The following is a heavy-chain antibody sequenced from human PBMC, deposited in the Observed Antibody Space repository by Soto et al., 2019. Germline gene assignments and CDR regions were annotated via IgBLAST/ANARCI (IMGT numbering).Heavy chain of an antibody. D-gene: IGHD2-15*01. CDR2: INAGNGNT. V-gene: IGHV1-3*01. CDR3: ARDRCSGGSCYSSWFDP. CDR1: GYTFTSYS. Sequence: ASLKVSCKASGYTFTSYSLHWVRQAPGQSLEWMGWINAGNGNTKYSQKFQGRVTITRDTSASTAYMELSSLKSEDTAVYYCARDRCSGGSCYSSWFDPWGQGTLVTVSS. J-gene: IGHJ5*02.